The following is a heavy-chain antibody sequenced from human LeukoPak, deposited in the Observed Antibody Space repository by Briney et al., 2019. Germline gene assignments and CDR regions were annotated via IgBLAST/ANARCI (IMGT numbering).Heavy chain of an antibody. Sequence: ASVTVSCKASGYTFTSYGISWVRQAPGQGLEWMGWISAYNGNTNYAQKLQGRVTMTTDTSTSTAYMELRSLRSDDTAVYYCARGDGIAVAGTGYFQHWGQGTLVTVSS. J-gene: IGHJ1*01. CDR3: ARGDGIAVAGTGYFQH. D-gene: IGHD6-19*01. V-gene: IGHV1-18*01. CDR1: GYTFTSYG. CDR2: ISAYNGNT.